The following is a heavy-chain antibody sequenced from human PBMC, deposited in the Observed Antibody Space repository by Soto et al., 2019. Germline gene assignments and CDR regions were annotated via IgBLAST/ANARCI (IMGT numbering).Heavy chain of an antibody. D-gene: IGHD6-19*01. V-gene: IGHV1-69*13. Sequence: ASVKVSCKASGGTFSSYAISWVRQAPGQGLEWMGGIIPIFGTANYAQKFQGRVTITADESTSTAYMELNSLKTEDTAVYYCTRHLEPQWPADYWGQGTLVTVS. CDR3: TRHLEPQWPADY. J-gene: IGHJ4*02. CDR1: GGTFSSYA. CDR2: IIPIFGTA.